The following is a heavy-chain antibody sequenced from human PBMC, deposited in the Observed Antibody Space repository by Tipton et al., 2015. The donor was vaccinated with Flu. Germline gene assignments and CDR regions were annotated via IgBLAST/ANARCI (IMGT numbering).Heavy chain of an antibody. Sequence: SLRLSCKASGFTFGDYAMNWVRQAPGAGLEWVGLTRSKSHRGTTEYAASVKGRFTVSRDDSKFIAYLQMNSLKTEDTAVYYCTRSLGFNWSHPYYYYGMDVWGQGTTVTVSS. V-gene: IGHV3-49*04. CDR1: GFTFGDYA. D-gene: IGHD1-20*01. J-gene: IGHJ6*02. CDR3: TRSLGFNWSHPYYYYGMDV. CDR2: TRSKSHRGTT.